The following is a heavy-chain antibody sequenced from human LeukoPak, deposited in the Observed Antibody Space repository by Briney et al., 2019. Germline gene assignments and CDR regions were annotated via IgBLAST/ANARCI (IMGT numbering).Heavy chain of an antibody. CDR3: ARDGALDSSSSHFDY. D-gene: IGHD3-22*01. CDR2: INPNSGGT. CDR1: GYTFTGYY. J-gene: IGHJ4*02. V-gene: IGHV1-2*04. Sequence: GASVKVSCKASGYTFTGYYMHWVRQAPGQGLEWMGWINPNSGGTNYAQKFQGWVTMTRDTSISTAYMELSRLRSDDTAVYYCARDGALDSSSSHFDYWGQGTLVTVSS.